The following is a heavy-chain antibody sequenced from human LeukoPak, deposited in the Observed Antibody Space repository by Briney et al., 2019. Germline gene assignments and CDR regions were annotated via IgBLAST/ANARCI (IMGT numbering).Heavy chain of an antibody. D-gene: IGHD3-10*01. Sequence: GRSLRLSCGVSGFTFSSYAMHWVRQAPGKGLEWVAVIAYDGSNKYHADSVKGRFTISRDNSKNTLYLQMNSLRAEGTAVYYCARDPYITMVRGVIPHDAFDIWGQGAMVTVSS. CDR2: IAYDGSNK. CDR3: ARDPYITMVRGVIPHDAFDI. J-gene: IGHJ3*02. CDR1: GFTFSSYA. V-gene: IGHV3-30*04.